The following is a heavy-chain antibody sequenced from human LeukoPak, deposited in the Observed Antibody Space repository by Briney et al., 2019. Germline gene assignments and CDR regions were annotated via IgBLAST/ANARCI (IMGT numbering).Heavy chain of an antibody. V-gene: IGHV3-23*01. CDR3: AKDDVGYCSSTSCRAYFDY. CDR2: ISGSGGST. D-gene: IGHD2-2*01. CDR1: GFTFSSYA. Sequence: GGSLRLSCAASGFTFSSYAMSWVRQAPGKGLEWVSAISGSGGSTYYADSVKGRFTISRDNSKNTLYLQMNSLRAEDTAVYYCAKDDVGYCSSTSCRAYFDYWGQGTQVTVSS. J-gene: IGHJ4*02.